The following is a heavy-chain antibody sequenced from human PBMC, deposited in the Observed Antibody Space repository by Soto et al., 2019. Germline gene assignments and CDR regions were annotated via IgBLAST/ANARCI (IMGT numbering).Heavy chain of an antibody. CDR1: GFSLSTYGVS. CDR2: LYWDNE. J-gene: IGHJ4*02. CDR3: GYRLASTYNFHCRGSSFDY. Sequence: QITLKESGPPLVQPTQTLTLTCTFSGFSLSTYGVSVGWIRQPPGKALEWLALLYWDNEYYSPSLKSRLTITKDTSENRVVLTKTNTDPVDTATYYRGYRLASTYNFHCRGSSFDYWGQGTLVTGSS. V-gene: IGHV2-5*02. D-gene: IGHD2-15*01.